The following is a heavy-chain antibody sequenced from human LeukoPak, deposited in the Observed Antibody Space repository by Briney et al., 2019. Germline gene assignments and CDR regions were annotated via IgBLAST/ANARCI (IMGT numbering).Heavy chain of an antibody. CDR2: IIPILGIA. D-gene: IGHD3-10*01. J-gene: IGHJ5*02. V-gene: IGHV1-69*04. Sequence: GASVKVSCKASGGTFSSYAISWVRQAPGQGLEWMGRIIPILGIANYAQKFQGRVTITADKSTSTAYMELSSLRSEDTAVYYCARVTMVRGVIHWFDPWGQGTLVTVSS. CDR3: ARVTMVRGVIHWFDP. CDR1: GGTFSSYA.